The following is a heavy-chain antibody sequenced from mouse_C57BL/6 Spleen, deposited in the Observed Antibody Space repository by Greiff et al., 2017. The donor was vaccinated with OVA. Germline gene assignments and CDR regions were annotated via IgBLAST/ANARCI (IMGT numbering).Heavy chain of an antibody. J-gene: IGHJ4*01. CDR2: IWSDGST. CDR1: GFSLTSYG. V-gene: IGHV2-6*02. D-gene: IGHD2-12*01. Sequence: VKLMESGPGLVAPSQSLSITCTASGFSLTSYGVHWVRQPPGKGLEWLVVIWSDGSTTYNSAHKYGLIISKDNAKSQVFLKMNSLQTDDTAMYYCARRGIVSYAMDYWGQGTSVTVSS. CDR3: ARRGIVSYAMDY.